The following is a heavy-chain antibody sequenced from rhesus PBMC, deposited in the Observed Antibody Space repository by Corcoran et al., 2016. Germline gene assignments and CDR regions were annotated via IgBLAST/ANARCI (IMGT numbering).Heavy chain of an antibody. D-gene: IGHD2-21*01. Sequence: QVQLVQSGAEVKKPGSSVKVSCKASGYTFTDYYMHWVRQAPRQGLEWMGWINPYNGNTKYAQKFQGRVTMTRDTSTSTAYMELSSLRSEDTAVYYCARVCTGGGCYAWGDYWGQGVLVTVSS. CDR3: ARVCTGGGCYAWGDY. CDR2: INPYNGNT. J-gene: IGHJ4*01. CDR1: GYTFTDYY. V-gene: IGHV1S2*01.